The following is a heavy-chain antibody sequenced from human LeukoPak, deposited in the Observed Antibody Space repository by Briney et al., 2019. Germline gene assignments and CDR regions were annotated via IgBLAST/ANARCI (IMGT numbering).Heavy chain of an antibody. CDR3: ARDGDYYDSSAHGAFDI. V-gene: IGHV3-7*01. CDR2: IKEDGSEK. CDR1: GFIFTDYW. J-gene: IGHJ3*02. Sequence: GGSLRLSCAASGFIFTDYWMYWVRQAPGRGLAWVANIKEDGSEKNYVDSVKGRFTISRDNAKNSVYLQMNSLRAEDTAVYYCARDGDYYDSSAHGAFDIWGQGTMVTVSS. D-gene: IGHD3-22*01.